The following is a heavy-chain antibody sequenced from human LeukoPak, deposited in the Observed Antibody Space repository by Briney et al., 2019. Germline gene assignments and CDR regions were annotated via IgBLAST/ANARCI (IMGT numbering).Heavy chain of an antibody. D-gene: IGHD6-19*01. CDR2: ISAYNGNT. CDR1: GYTFTRYG. V-gene: IGHV1-18*01. J-gene: IGHJ6*02. CDR3: ARDTIAVAGTHYYGMDV. Sequence: PGASVTVSCKASGYTFTRYGISWVRQAPGQGLEWMGWISAYNGNTNYAQKLQGRVTMTTDTSTSTAYMELRSLRSDDTAVYYCARDTIAVAGTHYYGMDVWGQGTTVTVSS.